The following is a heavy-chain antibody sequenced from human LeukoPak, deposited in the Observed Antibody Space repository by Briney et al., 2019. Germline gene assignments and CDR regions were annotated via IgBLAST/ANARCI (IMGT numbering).Heavy chain of an antibody. CDR3: VRERIYYSDLAYKERENFDP. D-gene: IGHD1-26*01. V-gene: IGHV3-74*01. CDR1: VCTLSLYW. J-gene: IGHJ5*02. CDR2: LNEDGSTA. Sequence: PGCALRLPCAASVCTLSLYWLHWVRLGPGAGLMWVSRLNEDGSTADYADSVKGRFTMSRDNAKGKVFLAMRGLTVEDTAIYFCVRERIYYSDLAYKERENFDPWGRGTLVTVSS.